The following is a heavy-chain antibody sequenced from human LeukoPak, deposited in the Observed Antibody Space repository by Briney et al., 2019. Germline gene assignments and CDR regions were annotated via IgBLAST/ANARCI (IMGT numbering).Heavy chain of an antibody. J-gene: IGHJ5*02. CDR3: ARGATFEIFGVEETSNWFDP. CDR2: IYYSGST. V-gene: IGHV4-39*07. D-gene: IGHD3-3*01. Sequence: SETLSLTCTVSGGSISSSSYYWGWIRQPPGKGLEWIGSIYYSGSTYYNPSLKSRVTISVDTSKNQFSLKLSSVTAADTAVYYCARGATFEIFGVEETSNWFDPWGQGTLVTVSS. CDR1: GGSISSSSYY.